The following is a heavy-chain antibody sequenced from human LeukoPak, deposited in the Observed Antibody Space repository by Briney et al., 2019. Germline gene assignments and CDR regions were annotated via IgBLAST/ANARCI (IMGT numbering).Heavy chain of an antibody. J-gene: IGHJ3*02. CDR1: GYHFNTHW. V-gene: IGHV5-51*01. D-gene: IGHD6-13*01. CDR2: IYPGDSDT. Sequence: GESLKISFYGSGYHFNTHWIAWVRQMPGKGLEWMGIIYPGDSDTKYSPSLQGLVTISVDISVYTAYLQWSALNSSDTSIYYCARRSQAAGNYAFDIWSQGTIVTVSS. CDR3: ARRSQAAGNYAFDI.